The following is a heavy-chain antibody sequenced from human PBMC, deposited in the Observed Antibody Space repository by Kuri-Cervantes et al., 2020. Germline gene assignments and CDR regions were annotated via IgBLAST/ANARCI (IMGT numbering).Heavy chain of an antibody. J-gene: IGHJ5*02. CDR1: GYTFTGYY. Sequence: ASVKVSCKASGYTFTGYYMHWVRQAPGQGLEWMGIVNPSGGSTSYAQKFQGRVTMTRDTSTSTVYMELSSLRSEDTAVYYCARGGYNWNYVVSGGWDWFDPWGQGTLVTVSS. CDR3: ARGGYNWNYVVSGGWDWFDP. CDR2: VNPSGGST. D-gene: IGHD1-7*01. V-gene: IGHV1-46*01.